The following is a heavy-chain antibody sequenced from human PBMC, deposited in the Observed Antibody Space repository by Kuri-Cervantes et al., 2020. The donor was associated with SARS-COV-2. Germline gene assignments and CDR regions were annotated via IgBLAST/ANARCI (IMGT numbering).Heavy chain of an antibody. CDR3: ARDHNSDVWGKAYYYYGMDV. J-gene: IGHJ6*02. D-gene: IGHD3-3*01. CDR1: GFTFSSYA. CDR2: ISGSGGST. Sequence: GGSLRLSCAASGFTFSSYAMSWVRQAPGKGLEWVSAISGSGGSTYYADSVKGRFTISRDNSKNTLYLQMNSLRAEDTAVYYCARDHNSDVWGKAYYYYGMDVWGQGTTVTVSS. V-gene: IGHV3-23*01.